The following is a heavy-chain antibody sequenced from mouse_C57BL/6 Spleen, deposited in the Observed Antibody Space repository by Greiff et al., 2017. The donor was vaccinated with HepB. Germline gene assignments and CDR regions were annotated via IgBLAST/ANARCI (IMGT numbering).Heavy chain of an antibody. D-gene: IGHD1-1*01. CDR1: GYTFTSYD. CDR3: AREGAIGGFAY. CDR2: IYPRDGST. V-gene: IGHV1-85*01. J-gene: IGHJ3*01. Sequence: VQLQQSGPELVKPGASVKLSCKASGYTFTSYDINWVKQRPGQGLEWIGWIYPRDGSTKYNEKFKGKATLTVDTSSSTAYMELHSLTSEDSAVYFCAREGAIGGFAYWGQGTLVTVSA.